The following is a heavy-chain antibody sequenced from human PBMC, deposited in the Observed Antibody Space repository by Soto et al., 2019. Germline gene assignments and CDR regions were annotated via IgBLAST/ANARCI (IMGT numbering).Heavy chain of an antibody. CDR2: IIPIPGTA. D-gene: IGHD2-2*01. V-gene: IGHV1-69*01. Sequence: QVQLVQSGAEVKKPGSSVKVSCKASGGTFGSYGISWVRQAPGQGLEWMGGIIPIPGTANYAQKFQVRVTISADESTSKAYMELSSLRSEDTAVYYCASSQGSSTSLEIYYYYYYGMDVWGQGTTVTVSS. J-gene: IGHJ6*02. CDR1: GGTFGSYG. CDR3: ASSQGSSTSLEIYYYYYYGMDV.